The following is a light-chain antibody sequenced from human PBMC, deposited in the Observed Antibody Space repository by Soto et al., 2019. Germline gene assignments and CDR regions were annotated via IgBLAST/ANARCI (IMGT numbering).Light chain of an antibody. CDR1: SGHSSYA. Sequence: QSVLTQSPSASASLGASVKLTCALSSGHSSYAIAWHQQQPEKGPRYLMKLNSDGSHNKGDGIPDRFSGSSSGAERYLTISSLQSEDEAYYYCQTWGTGIQVFGGGTKLTVL. V-gene: IGLV4-69*01. CDR2: LNSDGSH. J-gene: IGLJ2*01. CDR3: QTWGTGIQV.